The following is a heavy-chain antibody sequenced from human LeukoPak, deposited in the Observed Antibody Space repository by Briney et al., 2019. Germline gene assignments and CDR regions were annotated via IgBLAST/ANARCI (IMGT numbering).Heavy chain of an antibody. V-gene: IGHV3-23*01. CDR2: ISGSGGST. Sequence: GGSLRLSCEASGFTFSSYAMSWVRQAPGKGLEWVSAISGSGGSTYYADSVKGRFTISRDNSKNTLYLQMNSLRAEDTAVYYCAKDYYDSSWDYYYYGMDVWGQGTTVTVSS. CDR3: AKDYYDSSWDYYYYGMDV. CDR1: GFTFSSYA. J-gene: IGHJ6*02. D-gene: IGHD3-22*01.